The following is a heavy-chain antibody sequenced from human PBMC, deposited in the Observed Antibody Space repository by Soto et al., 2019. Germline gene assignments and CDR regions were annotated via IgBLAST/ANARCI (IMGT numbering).Heavy chain of an antibody. CDR2: IYDSGST. Sequence: QVQLQESGPGLVKPSETLSLTCTVSGGSISSYHWNWIRQPPGKGLQWIGYIYDSGSTDYNPSLKSRVIMSVDTSKNQFSLKLSSVTAADTAVYYCARARNWNYYYDGLDVWGQGTTVTVSS. D-gene: IGHD1-20*01. J-gene: IGHJ6*02. V-gene: IGHV4-59*01. CDR1: GGSISSYH. CDR3: ARARNWNYYYDGLDV.